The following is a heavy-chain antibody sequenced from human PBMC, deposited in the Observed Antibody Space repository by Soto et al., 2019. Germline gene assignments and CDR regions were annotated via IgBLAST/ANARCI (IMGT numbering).Heavy chain of an antibody. CDR1: GFSFSNYM. CDR2: ISHNGAVR. CDR3: STYSYSDS. D-gene: IGHD2-21*02. V-gene: IGHV3-48*01. Sequence: GGLLRLSCAASGFSFSNYMMNWVRQAPGKGLEWLSYISHNGAVRDYADSVKGRFTISRDNAKNLLYLQMNSLRAEDTALYYCSTYSYSDSWGQGTLVTVSS. J-gene: IGHJ4*02.